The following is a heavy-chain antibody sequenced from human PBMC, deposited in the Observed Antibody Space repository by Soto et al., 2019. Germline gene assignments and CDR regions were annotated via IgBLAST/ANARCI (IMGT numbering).Heavy chain of an antibody. CDR2: IYYSGST. D-gene: IGHD4-17*01. CDR1: GGSISSYY. V-gene: IGHV4-59*01. Sequence: SETLSLTCTVSGGSISSYYWSWIRQPPGKGLEWIGYIYYSGSTNYNPSLKSRVTISVDTSKNQFSLKLSSVTAADTAVYYCASDYGDYGLGAFDIWCQGTMVTVSS. CDR3: ASDYGDYGLGAFDI. J-gene: IGHJ3*02.